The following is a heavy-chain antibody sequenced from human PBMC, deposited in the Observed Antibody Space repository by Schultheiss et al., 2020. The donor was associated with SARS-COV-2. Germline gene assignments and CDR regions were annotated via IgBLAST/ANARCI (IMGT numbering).Heavy chain of an antibody. CDR1: GFTFSSYG. D-gene: IGHD2-21*02. V-gene: IGHV3-30*18. J-gene: IGHJ4*02. CDR3: AKDFRQGVTALFDY. Sequence: GGSLRLSCAASGFTFSSYGMHWVRQAPGKGLEWVAVISYDGSNKYYADSVKGRFTISRDNSKNTLYLQMNSLRAEDTAVYYCAKDFRQGVTALFDYWGQGTLVTVSS. CDR2: ISYDGSNK.